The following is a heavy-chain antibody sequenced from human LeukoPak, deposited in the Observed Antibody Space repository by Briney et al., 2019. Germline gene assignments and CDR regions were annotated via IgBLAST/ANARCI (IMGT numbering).Heavy chain of an antibody. J-gene: IGHJ4*02. CDR1: GYTFTGYY. V-gene: IGHV1-2*06. Sequence: ASVKVSCKASGYTFTGYYMHWVRQAPGQGLEWMGRINPNSGGTNYAQKFQGRVTMTRDTSISTAYMELSRLRSDDTAVYYCARVGWLRYKAGYQVDYWGQGTLVTVSS. CDR3: ARVGWLRYKAGYQVDY. CDR2: INPNSGGT. D-gene: IGHD5-12*01.